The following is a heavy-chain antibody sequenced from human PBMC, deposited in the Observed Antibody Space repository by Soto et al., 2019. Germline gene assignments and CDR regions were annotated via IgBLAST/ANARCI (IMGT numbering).Heavy chain of an antibody. J-gene: IGHJ6*02. CDR1: GGSISSSSYY. V-gene: IGHV4-39*01. CDR2: IYYSGST. CDR3: ARLVGVLDYYGMDV. Sequence: SETLSLTCTVSGGSISSSSYYWGWIRQPPGKGLEWIGSIYYSGSTYYNPSLKSRVTISVDTSKNQFSLKLSSVTAADTAVYYCARLVGVLDYYGMDVWGQGTTVT. D-gene: IGHD3-10*01.